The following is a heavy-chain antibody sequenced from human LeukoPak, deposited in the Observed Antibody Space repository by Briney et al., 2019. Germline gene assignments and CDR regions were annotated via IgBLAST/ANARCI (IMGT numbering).Heavy chain of an antibody. J-gene: IGHJ4*02. V-gene: IGHV3-30*04. Sequence: GGSLRLSCAASGFTFSSYAMHWVRQAPGKGLEWVAVISYDGSNKYYADSVKGRFTISRDNAKNSLYLQMNSLRAEDTAVYYCARVGGYSYGYQYYFDYWGQGTLVTVSS. D-gene: IGHD5-18*01. CDR1: GFTFSSYA. CDR3: ARVGGYSYGYQYYFDY. CDR2: ISYDGSNK.